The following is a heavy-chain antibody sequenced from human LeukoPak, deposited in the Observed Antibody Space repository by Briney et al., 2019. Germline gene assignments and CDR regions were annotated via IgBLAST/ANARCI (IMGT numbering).Heavy chain of an antibody. CDR3: ARDRAGIVGATGWFDP. D-gene: IGHD1-26*01. J-gene: IGHJ5*02. CDR1: GFTFSSYS. Sequence: GGSLRLSRAASGFTFSSYSMNWVRQAPGKGLEWVSSISSSSSYIYYADSVKGRFTISRDNAKNSLYLQMNSLRAEDTAVYYCARDRAGIVGATGWFDPWGQGTLVTVSS. V-gene: IGHV3-21*01. CDR2: ISSSSSYI.